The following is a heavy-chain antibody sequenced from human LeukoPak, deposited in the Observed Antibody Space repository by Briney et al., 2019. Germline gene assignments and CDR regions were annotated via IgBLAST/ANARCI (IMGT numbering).Heavy chain of an antibody. CDR3: ARAPRDYGDYEFDY. D-gene: IGHD4-17*01. V-gene: IGHV1-18*01. Sequence: GASVKVSCKASGYTFTIYGISWVRQAPGQGLEWMGWISAYNGNTNYAQKLQGRVTMTTDTSTSTAYMELRSLRSDDTAVYYCARAPRDYGDYEFDYWGQGTLVTVSS. CDR2: ISAYNGNT. CDR1: GYTFTIYG. J-gene: IGHJ4*02.